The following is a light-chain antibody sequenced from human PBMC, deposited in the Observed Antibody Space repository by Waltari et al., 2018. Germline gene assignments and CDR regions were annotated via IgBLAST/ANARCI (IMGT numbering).Light chain of an antibody. J-gene: IGKJ1*01. CDR2: AAS. CDR3: QQSDGART. Sequence: DIQMTQSPSSLSASVGDRVTITCRASQMIRTYLNWYQKKPGKAPKLLIYAASSVKSGAPSRISGSGSGTDFPLTINSQPQEDFATYFCQQSDGARTFGQGTKVEIK. V-gene: IGKV1-39*01. CDR1: QMIRTY.